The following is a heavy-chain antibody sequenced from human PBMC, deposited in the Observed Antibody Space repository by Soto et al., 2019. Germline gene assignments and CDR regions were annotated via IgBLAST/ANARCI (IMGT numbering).Heavy chain of an antibody. CDR2: ISSSSSYI. J-gene: IGHJ3*02. D-gene: IGHD1-1*01. CDR3: ATTGTTKDFDI. V-gene: IGHV3-21*01. Sequence: GGSLRLSGAASGFTFSSYSMNWVRQAPRKGLEWVSSISSSSSYIYYAASVKGRLTISGDNANNSLYLQMNSPRSNDTAVYYFATTGTTKDFDIWGQGTRV. CDR1: GFTFSSYS.